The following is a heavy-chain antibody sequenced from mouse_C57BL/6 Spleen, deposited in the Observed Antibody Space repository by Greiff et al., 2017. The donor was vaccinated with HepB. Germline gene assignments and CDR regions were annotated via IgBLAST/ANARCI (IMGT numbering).Heavy chain of an antibody. CDR1: GYSFTSYY. V-gene: IGHV1-66*01. CDR2: IYPGSGNT. J-gene: IGHJ1*03. CDR3: AKERYDYDEYFDV. D-gene: IGHD2-4*01. Sequence: VQLQQSGPELVKPGASVKISCKASGYSFTSYYIHWVKQRPGQGLEWIGWIYPGSGNTKYNEKFKGKATLTADTSSSTAYMQLSSLTSEDSAVYYCAKERYDYDEYFDVWGTGTTVTVSS.